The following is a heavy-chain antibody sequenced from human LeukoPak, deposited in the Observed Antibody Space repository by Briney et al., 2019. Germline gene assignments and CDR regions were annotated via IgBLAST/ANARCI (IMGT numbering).Heavy chain of an antibody. CDR3: AGSPIVTCPDY. J-gene: IGHJ4*02. Sequence: GGSLRLSCAASGFTFSTYSMNWLRQAPGKGLEWVSSINSASTYIYYADSVRGRFTISRDDARNSLFLQMNSLRAEDTAVYYCAGSPIVTCPDYWGQGTLVTVSS. CDR1: GFTFSTYS. V-gene: IGHV3-21*01. CDR2: INSASTYI. D-gene: IGHD3-22*01.